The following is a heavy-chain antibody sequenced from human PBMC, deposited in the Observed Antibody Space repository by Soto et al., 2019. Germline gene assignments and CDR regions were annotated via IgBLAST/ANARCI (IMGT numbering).Heavy chain of an antibody. CDR3: TWNGRDSRIPGIDY. V-gene: IGHV3-73*01. J-gene: IGHJ4*02. CDR1: GFTFSGSA. Sequence: GGSLRLSCAASGFTFSGSAMHWVRQASGKGLEWVGRIRSKANSYATAYAASVKGRFTISRDDSKNTAYLQMNSLKTEDTAVYYCTWNGRDSRIPGIDYWGQGTLVTVSS. D-gene: IGHD1-1*01. CDR2: IRSKANSYAT.